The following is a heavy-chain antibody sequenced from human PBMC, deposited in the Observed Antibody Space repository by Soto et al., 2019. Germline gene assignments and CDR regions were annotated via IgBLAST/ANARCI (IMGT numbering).Heavy chain of an antibody. CDR2: ISSSGGTI. Sequence: GGSLRLSCAASGFTFSSYEMNWVRQAPGKGLEWVSYISSSGGTIYYADSVKGRFTISRDNAKNSLYLQMNSLRAEDTAVYYCARVVLSGSYYGYYGMDVWGQGTTVTVSS. J-gene: IGHJ6*02. D-gene: IGHD1-26*01. CDR3: ARVVLSGSYYGYYGMDV. V-gene: IGHV3-48*03. CDR1: GFTFSSYE.